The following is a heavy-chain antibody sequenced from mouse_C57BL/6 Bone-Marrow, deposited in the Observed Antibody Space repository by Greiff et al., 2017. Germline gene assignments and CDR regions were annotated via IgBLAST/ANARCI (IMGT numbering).Heavy chain of an antibody. CDR3: TYNWYFDV. D-gene: IGHD2-12*01. J-gene: IGHJ1*03. V-gene: IGHV1-15*01. Sequence: QVQLKESGAELVRPGASVTLSCKASGYTFTDYEMHWVKQTPVHGLEWIGAIDPETGGTAYNQKFKGKAILTADKSSSTAYMELRSLTSEDSAVYYCTYNWYFDVWGTGTTVTVSS. CDR2: IDPETGGT. CDR1: GYTFTDYE.